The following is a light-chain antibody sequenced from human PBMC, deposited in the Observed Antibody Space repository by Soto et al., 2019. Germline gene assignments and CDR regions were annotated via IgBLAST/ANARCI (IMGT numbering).Light chain of an antibody. CDR3: LQYNGFQYT. CDR1: QTISSR. V-gene: IGKV1-5*03. J-gene: IGKJ2*01. Sequence: DIQMTQSPSSLSASVGDRVTITCRASQTISSRLAWYQQKPGQAPKLLIYKATNLQSGVASRFSDSGSGTEFSLTISSLQPDDFAVYYCLQYNGFQYTFGQVTRLYI. CDR2: KAT.